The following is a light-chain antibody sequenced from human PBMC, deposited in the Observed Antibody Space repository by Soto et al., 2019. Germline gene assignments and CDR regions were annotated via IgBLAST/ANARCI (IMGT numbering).Light chain of an antibody. CDR3: SSYAGNLVV. V-gene: IGLV2-8*01. Sequence: QSALTQPPSASGSPGQSVTISCTGTSSDVGGYNYVSWYQQHPGKAPKLMIYEVSKRPSGVPDRFSGSKSGNTASLTVSGLQAEDEADYYCSSYAGNLVVFGGGTQLTVL. CDR1: SSDVGGYNY. CDR2: EVS. J-gene: IGLJ2*01.